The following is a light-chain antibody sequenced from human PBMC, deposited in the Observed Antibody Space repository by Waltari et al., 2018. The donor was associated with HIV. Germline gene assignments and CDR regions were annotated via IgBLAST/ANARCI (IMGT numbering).Light chain of an antibody. V-gene: IGLV2-8*01. Sequence: QSALTQPPSASGSPGQSVTIPCPGPRSDVGGSNYVPWYQQHPSKAPKLMIYEVNKRPSGVPDRFSGSKSANTASLTVSGLQADDEADYYCNSYAGSNNWVFGGGTKLTVL. CDR2: EVN. CDR3: NSYAGSNNWV. CDR1: RSDVGGSNY. J-gene: IGLJ3*02.